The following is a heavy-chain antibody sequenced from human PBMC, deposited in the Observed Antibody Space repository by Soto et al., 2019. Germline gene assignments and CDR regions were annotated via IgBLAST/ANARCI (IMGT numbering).Heavy chain of an antibody. J-gene: IGHJ4*02. CDR3: AKGKDGYNPPFDY. D-gene: IGHD5-12*01. CDR1: GFTFSSYG. Sequence: QVQLVESGGGVVQPGRSLRLSCAASGFTFSSYGMHWVRQAPGKGLEWVAVISYDGSNKYYADSVKGRFTISRDNSKNTLYLQMNSLRAEDTAVYYCAKGKDGYNPPFDYWGQGTLVTVSS. CDR2: ISYDGSNK. V-gene: IGHV3-30*18.